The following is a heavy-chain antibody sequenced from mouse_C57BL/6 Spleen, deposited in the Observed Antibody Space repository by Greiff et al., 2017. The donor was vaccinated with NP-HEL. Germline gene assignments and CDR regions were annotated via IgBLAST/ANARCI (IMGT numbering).Heavy chain of an antibody. D-gene: IGHD1-1*01. Sequence: VQLQQSGPELVKPGASVKISCKASGYAFSSSWMNWVKQRPGKGLEWIGRIYPGDGDTNYNGKFKGKATLTADKSSSTAYMQLSSLTSEDSAVYFCARCTTVVDYAMDYWGQGTSVTVSS. CDR2: IYPGDGDT. V-gene: IGHV1-82*01. CDR3: ARCTTVVDYAMDY. J-gene: IGHJ4*01. CDR1: GYAFSSSW.